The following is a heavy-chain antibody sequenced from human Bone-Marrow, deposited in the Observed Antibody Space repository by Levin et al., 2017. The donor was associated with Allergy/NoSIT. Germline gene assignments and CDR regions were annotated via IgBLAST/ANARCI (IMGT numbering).Heavy chain of an antibody. J-gene: IGHJ5*02. D-gene: IGHD3-10*01. V-gene: IGHV1-18*01. CDR1: GYTFTHYG. Sequence: ASVKVSCKATGYTFTHYGITWVRQAPGQGLEWVGWISAHNGDTNYAQKLRGRVTVTTDTSASTAYMELRSLTFDDTAIYYCARESRGFFDPWGQGTLVTVSS. CDR2: ISAHNGDT. CDR3: ARESRGFFDP.